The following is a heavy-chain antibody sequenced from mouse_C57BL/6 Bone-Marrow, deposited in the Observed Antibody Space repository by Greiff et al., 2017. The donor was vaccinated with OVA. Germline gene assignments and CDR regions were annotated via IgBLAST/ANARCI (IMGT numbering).Heavy chain of an antibody. J-gene: IGHJ1*03. CDR2: IDPSDSYT. Sequence: VQLQQPGAELVMPGASVKLSCKASGYTFTSYWMHWVKQRPGQGLEWIGEIDPSDSYTNYNQKFKGKSTLTVDKSSSTAYMQLSSLTSEDSAVSYCARDYYGSSYWYFDVWGTGTTVTVSS. D-gene: IGHD1-1*01. V-gene: IGHV1-69*01. CDR1: GYTFTSYW. CDR3: ARDYYGSSYWYFDV.